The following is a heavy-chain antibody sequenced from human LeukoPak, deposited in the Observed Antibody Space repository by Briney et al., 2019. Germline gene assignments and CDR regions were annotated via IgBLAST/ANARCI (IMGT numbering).Heavy chain of an antibody. Sequence: GGSLRFSCTASGFTFSGYWMSWVRQAPGKGLEWVANIKQDGSEKYYVDSVKGRFTISRDNAKNSLWLQMNSLRAEDTAVYYCARPAAYSSGWYPTDYWGQGTLVTVSS. J-gene: IGHJ4*02. CDR3: ARPAAYSSGWYPTDY. V-gene: IGHV3-7*01. D-gene: IGHD6-19*01. CDR1: GFTFSGYW. CDR2: IKQDGSEK.